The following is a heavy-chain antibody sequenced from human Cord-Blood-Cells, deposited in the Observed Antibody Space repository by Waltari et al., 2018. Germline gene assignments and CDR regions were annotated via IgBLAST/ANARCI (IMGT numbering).Heavy chain of an antibody. V-gene: IGHV4-39*01. J-gene: IGHJ4*02. Sequence: QLQLQESGPGLVKPSETLSLTCNVSGGSISSSSYYWGWIRQPPGKGLEWIGSIYYSGSTYYNPSLKSRVTISVDTSKNQFSLKLSSVTAADTAVYYCARRGAARPFDYWGQGTLVTVSS. CDR1: GGSISSSSYY. CDR3: ARRGAARPFDY. D-gene: IGHD6-6*01. CDR2: IYYSGST.